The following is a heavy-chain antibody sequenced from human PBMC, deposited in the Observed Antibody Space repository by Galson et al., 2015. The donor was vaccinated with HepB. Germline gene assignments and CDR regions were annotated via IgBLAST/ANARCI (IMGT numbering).Heavy chain of an antibody. Sequence: SLRLSCAASGFTFSSYGMHWVRQAPGKGLEWVAFIRYDGSNKYYADSVKGRFTISRDNSKNTLYLQMNSLRAEDTAMYYCAKGQGVRGVIILWGQGTLVTVSS. CDR3: AKGQGVRGVIIL. CDR2: IRYDGSNK. V-gene: IGHV3-30*02. CDR1: GFTFSSYG. D-gene: IGHD3-10*01. J-gene: IGHJ4*02.